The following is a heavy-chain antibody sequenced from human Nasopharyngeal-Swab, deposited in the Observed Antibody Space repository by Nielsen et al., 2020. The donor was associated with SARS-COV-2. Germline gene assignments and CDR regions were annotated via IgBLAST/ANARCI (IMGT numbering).Heavy chain of an antibody. J-gene: IGHJ6*02. D-gene: IGHD2-2*01. CDR2: IRSSSSTI. CDR1: GFTFSSYS. Sequence: AESLRLSCAASGFTFSSYSMNWVRQAAGKGLEWVAYIRSSSSTIYYADSVKGRFTISRDNAKTSLYLQKKSLRAEDTAVYYCARVPPRYCSSTNVYLSYYYYGMDVWGQGTTVTVSS. CDR3: ARVPPRYCSSTNVYLSYYYYGMDV. V-gene: IGHV3-48*04.